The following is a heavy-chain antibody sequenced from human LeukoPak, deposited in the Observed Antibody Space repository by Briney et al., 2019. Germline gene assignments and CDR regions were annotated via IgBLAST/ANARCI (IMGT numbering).Heavy chain of an antibody. D-gene: IGHD3-9*01. V-gene: IGHV2-70*11. CDR3: ARILTGYFDY. Sequence: ESGPTLVKPTQTLTLTCTFSGFSLSTSGMCVSWIRQPPGKALEWLARIDWDDDKYYSTSLKTWLTISKDTSKNQVVLTMTNMDPVDTATYYCARILTGYFDYWGQGTLVTVSS. J-gene: IGHJ4*02. CDR2: IDWDDDK. CDR1: GFSLSTSGMC.